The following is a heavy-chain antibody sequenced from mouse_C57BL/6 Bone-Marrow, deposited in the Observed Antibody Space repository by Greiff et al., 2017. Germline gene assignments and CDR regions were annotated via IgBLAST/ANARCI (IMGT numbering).Heavy chain of an antibody. CDR1: GYAFSSSW. J-gene: IGHJ3*01. CDR3: ASRTPYYYGSSLFAY. V-gene: IGHV1-82*01. D-gene: IGHD1-1*01. Sequence: QVQLQQSGPELVKPGASVKISCKASGYAFSSSWMNWVKQRPGKGLEWIGRIYPGDGDTNYNGKFKGKATLTADKSSSTAYMQLSSLTSEDSAVYFCASRTPYYYGSSLFAYWGQGTLVTVSA. CDR2: IYPGDGDT.